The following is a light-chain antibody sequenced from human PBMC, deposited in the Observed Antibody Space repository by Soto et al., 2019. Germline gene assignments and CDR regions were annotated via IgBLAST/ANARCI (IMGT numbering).Light chain of an antibody. CDR3: XXXXSYWT. CDR1: QRISSW. V-gene: IGKV1-5*01. Sequence: GDRVTITCRASQRISSWLAWYQQKPGKAPKLLIYDASSLESXXPXXXXXXXXXXXXTLTISSLQXDXFAXYYCXXXXSYWTFGQGTKVEIK. J-gene: IGKJ1*01. CDR2: DAS.